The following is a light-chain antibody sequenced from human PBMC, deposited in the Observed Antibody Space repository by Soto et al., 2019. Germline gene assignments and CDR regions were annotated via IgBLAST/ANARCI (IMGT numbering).Light chain of an antibody. CDR1: QSVSSY. V-gene: IGKV3-11*01. CDR3: QQRGDWPPLP. J-gene: IGKJ4*01. CDR2: DAS. Sequence: EIVLTQSPATLSLSPGERATLSCRASQSVSSYIAWYQQKPGQAPRLLLYDASNRATGVPVRFSGSGSGTDFNLTISSLEPEDFAVYYCQQRGDWPPLPFGGGTKVELK.